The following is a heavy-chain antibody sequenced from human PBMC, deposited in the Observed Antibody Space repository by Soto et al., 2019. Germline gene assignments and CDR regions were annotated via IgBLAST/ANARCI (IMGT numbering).Heavy chain of an antibody. D-gene: IGHD6-13*01. V-gene: IGHV1-8*01. CDR3: ARDSEGSSWPQIYYYYGMDV. Sequence: ASVKVSCKDSGYTFTSYDINWVRQATGQGLEWMGWMNPNSGNTGYAQKFQGRVTMTRNTSISTAYMELSSLRSEDTAVYYCARDSEGSSWPQIYYYYGMDVWGQGTTVTVSS. CDR2: MNPNSGNT. J-gene: IGHJ6*02. CDR1: GYTFTSYD.